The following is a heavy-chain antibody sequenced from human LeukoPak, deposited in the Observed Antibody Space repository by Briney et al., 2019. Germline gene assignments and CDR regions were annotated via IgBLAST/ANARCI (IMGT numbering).Heavy chain of an antibody. J-gene: IGHJ4*02. Sequence: ASVTVSCTASGGTFSSYAISWVRQAPGQGLEWMGGIIPIFGTANYAQKFQGGVTITADESTSTAYMELSSLRSEDTAVYYCAREFGPYSSSLDYWGQGTLVTVSS. V-gene: IGHV1-69*13. D-gene: IGHD6-13*01. CDR1: GGTFSSYA. CDR3: AREFGPYSSSLDY. CDR2: IIPIFGTA.